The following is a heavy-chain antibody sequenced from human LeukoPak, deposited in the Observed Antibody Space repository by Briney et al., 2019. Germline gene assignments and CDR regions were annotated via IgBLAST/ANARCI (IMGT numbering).Heavy chain of an antibody. D-gene: IGHD1-1*01. CDR3: ARSPRYNWNDASAFDI. CDR1: GFTFSSYW. CDR2: IKQDGSEK. Sequence: GGSLRLSCAASGFTFSSYWMSWVRQAPGKGLEWVANIKQDGSEKYYVDSVKGRFTISRGNAKNSLYLRMNSLRAEDTAVYYCARSPRYNWNDASAFDIWGQGTMVTVSS. J-gene: IGHJ3*02. V-gene: IGHV3-7*01.